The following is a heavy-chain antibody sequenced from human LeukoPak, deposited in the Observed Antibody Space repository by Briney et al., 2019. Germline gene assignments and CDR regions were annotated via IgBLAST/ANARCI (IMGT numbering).Heavy chain of an antibody. V-gene: IGHV3-30*04. CDR1: GFTLSRSA. J-gene: IGHJ5*02. CDR2: MSSDGSNE. CDR3: TRWIEVLSSFDP. D-gene: IGHD5-12*01. Sequence: PGGSLRLSCAASGFTLSRSAMHWVRQAPGKGLEWVALMSSDGSNEHYADSVRGRFTISRDSSNTRLYLQMNSLRPEDTALYYCTRWIEVLSSFDPWGQGTLVTVSS.